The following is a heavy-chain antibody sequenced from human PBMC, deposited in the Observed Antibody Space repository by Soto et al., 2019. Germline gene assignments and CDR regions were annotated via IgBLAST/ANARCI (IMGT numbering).Heavy chain of an antibody. J-gene: IGHJ3*02. CDR2: IDPSDSYT. D-gene: IGHD3-3*01. CDR1: GYSFSSYW. V-gene: IGHV5-10-1*01. CDR3: ARQAIFGVIIIAFDI. Sequence: GESLKISCKGSGYSFSSYWITWVRQMPGKGLEWMGRIDPSDSYTNYSPSFQGHVTISADKSISSAYLQWSSLKASDTAMYYCARQAIFGVIIIAFDIWGQGTMVTVSS.